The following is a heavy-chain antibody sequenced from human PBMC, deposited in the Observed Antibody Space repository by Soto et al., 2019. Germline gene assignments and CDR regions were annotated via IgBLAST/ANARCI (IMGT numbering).Heavy chain of an antibody. V-gene: IGHV3-30-3*01. CDR2: ISYDGSNK. Sequence: QVQLVESGGGVVQPGRSLRLSCAASGFTFSSYAMHWVRQSPGTGLEWVAVISYDGSNKYYADSVKGRFTISRDNSKNTLYLHMNSLRAEDTAVYYCAGVYAIPEGAFDIWGQGTMVTVSS. D-gene: IGHD2-8*01. J-gene: IGHJ3*02. CDR3: AGVYAIPEGAFDI. CDR1: GFTFSSYA.